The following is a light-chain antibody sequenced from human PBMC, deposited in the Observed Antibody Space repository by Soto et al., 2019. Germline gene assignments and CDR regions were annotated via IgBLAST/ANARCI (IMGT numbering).Light chain of an antibody. Sequence: QSALTQPPSASGSPGQSVAISCTGTSSDVGGYDYVSWYQQHPGKAPKLIIYEVAIRASGVPDRFSGSKSGNTASLTVSGLQAEDEADYYCSSYAGSNNYVFGTGTQLTVL. CDR3: SSYAGSNNYV. CDR2: EVA. CDR1: SSDVGGYDY. J-gene: IGLJ1*01. V-gene: IGLV2-8*01.